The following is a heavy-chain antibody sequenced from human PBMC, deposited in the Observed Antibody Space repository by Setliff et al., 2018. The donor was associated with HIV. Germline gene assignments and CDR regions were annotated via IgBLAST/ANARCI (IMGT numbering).Heavy chain of an antibody. D-gene: IGHD4-17*01. CDR2: MYYSGST. J-gene: IGHJ4*02. CDR3: ARGVTTVTLGVYYFDY. CDR1: GGSISSHY. Sequence: KPSETLSLTCTVSGGSISSHYWSWIRQPPGKGLEWIGYMYYSGSTNYNPSLKSRVTISVDTSKNQFSLRLSSVTAADTAVFYCARGVTTVTLGVYYFDYWGQGTLVTVSS. V-gene: IGHV4-59*11.